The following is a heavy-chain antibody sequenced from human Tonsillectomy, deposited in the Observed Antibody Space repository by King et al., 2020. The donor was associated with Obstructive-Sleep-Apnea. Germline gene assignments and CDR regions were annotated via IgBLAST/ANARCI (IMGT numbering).Heavy chain of an antibody. Sequence: VQLVESGGGLVKPGGSLRLSCAVSGFTFSDYYMTWIRQAPGKGLEWVSYITSTSSFTNYADSVKGRFTISRDNAKNSLYLQMNNLRAEDTAVYYCARDSSYPDFSFDYWGQGTLVTVSS. V-gene: IGHV3-11*06. CDR2: ITSTSSFT. CDR1: GFTFSDYY. CDR3: ARDSSYPDFSFDY. J-gene: IGHJ4*02. D-gene: IGHD1-14*01.